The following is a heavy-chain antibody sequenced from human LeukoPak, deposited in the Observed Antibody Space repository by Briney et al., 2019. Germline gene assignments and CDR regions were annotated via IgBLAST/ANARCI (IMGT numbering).Heavy chain of an antibody. CDR2: ISGSGGNT. CDR1: GVTFGSYA. CDR3: ARNHHNSGGRCDF. V-gene: IGHV3-23*01. D-gene: IGHD2-15*01. Sequence: GGSLRLSCAAYGVTFGSYAMSWVRQAPGRGLEWVSAISGSGGNTYYADSVKGRLTICRDNYKNTPWLQMNSLRADDTAVYYCARNHHNSGGRCDFWGQGTLLTVSS. J-gene: IGHJ4*02.